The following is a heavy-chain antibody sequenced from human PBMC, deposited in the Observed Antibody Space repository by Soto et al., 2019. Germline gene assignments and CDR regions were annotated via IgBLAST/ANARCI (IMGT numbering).Heavy chain of an antibody. CDR3: ARDADRGGDFDS. CDR2: INKDGSVI. V-gene: IGHV3-7*03. D-gene: IGHD3-16*01. CDR1: GFTFRNFW. Sequence: EVQLVESGGGLVQPGGSLRLSCAASGFTFRNFWMTWVRQAPGKGPEWVANINKDGSVIYYADSVKGRFTFSRDNAENSLSLQMDRLRAEDTAIYYCARDADRGGDFDSWGQGTLVTVSS. J-gene: IGHJ4*02.